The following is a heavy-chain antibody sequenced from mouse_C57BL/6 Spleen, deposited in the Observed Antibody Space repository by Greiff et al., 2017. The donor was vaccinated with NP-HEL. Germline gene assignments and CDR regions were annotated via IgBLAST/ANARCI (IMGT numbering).Heavy chain of an antibody. D-gene: IGHD1-1*01. CDR3: TTDGYYGSSYYFDY. Sequence: EVQLQQSGAELVRPGASVKLSCTASGFNIKDYYMHWVKQRPEQGLEWIGRIDPEDGDTEYAPKFQGKATMTADTSSNTAYLQLSSLTSEDTAVYYCTTDGYYGSSYYFDYWGQGTTLTVSS. CDR1: GFNIKDYY. CDR2: IDPEDGDT. J-gene: IGHJ2*01. V-gene: IGHV14-1*01.